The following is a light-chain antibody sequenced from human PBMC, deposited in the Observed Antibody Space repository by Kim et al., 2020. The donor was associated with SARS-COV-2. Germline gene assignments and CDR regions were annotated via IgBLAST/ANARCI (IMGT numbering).Light chain of an antibody. CDR3: GTWDSSLSAWV. CDR2: DNN. J-gene: IGLJ3*02. V-gene: IGLV1-51*01. CDR1: GSNIGNNY. Sequence: QKVNISCSGSGSNIGNNYVSCYHQLPGTAPKLLIYDNNKRPSGIPDRFSGSKSGTSATLGITGLQTGDEADYYCGTWDSSLSAWVFGGGTQLTVL.